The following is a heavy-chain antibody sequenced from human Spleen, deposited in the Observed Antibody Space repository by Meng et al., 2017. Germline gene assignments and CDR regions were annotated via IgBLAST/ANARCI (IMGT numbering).Heavy chain of an antibody. CDR3: ARDGRYCSGGRCYLGY. J-gene: IGHJ4*02. CDR2: ISNSDPTL. Sequence: GESLKISCAGSGFIFRTYDWNWIRQAPGKGLEWIAYISNSDPTLYYADSVQGRFTVSRDDAKKSVFLQMNSLRAEDTAVYYCARDGRYCSGGRCYLGYWGQGTLVTVSS. CDR1: GFIFRTYD. D-gene: IGHD2-15*01. V-gene: IGHV3-48*03.